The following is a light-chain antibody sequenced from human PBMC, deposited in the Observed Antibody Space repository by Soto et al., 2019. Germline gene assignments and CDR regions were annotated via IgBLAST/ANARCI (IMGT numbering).Light chain of an antibody. CDR1: QSISTY. CDR2: AAS. V-gene: IGKV1-39*01. CDR3: QQSYSTPYT. Sequence: DVQMSQSPSSLSASVGDRVILTCRASQSISTYLNWFQQKPGKAPKLLIYAASNLQSGVPSRFSGSGSGTYFTLTVSSLQPEDFATYYCQQSYSTPYTFGQGTKVDIK. J-gene: IGKJ2*01.